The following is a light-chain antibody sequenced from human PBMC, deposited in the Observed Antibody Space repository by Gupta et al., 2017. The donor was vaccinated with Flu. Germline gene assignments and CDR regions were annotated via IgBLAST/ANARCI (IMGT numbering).Light chain of an antibody. CDR3: QVWDSGYDQPV. CDR2: NDN. Sequence: SSVLTQPPSVSVAPGQTARITCGGNSIGTKSVYWYQQKPGQAPVVVVHNDNDRPSGIPERFSGSNSGNTATLTITRVEAGDEADYYCQVWDSGYDQPVFGGGTQVSVL. CDR1: SIGTKS. V-gene: IGLV3-21*02. J-gene: IGLJ3*02.